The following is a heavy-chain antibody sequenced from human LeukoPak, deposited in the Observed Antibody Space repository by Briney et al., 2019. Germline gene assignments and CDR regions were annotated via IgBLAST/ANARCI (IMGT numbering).Heavy chain of an antibody. Sequence: GASVKVSCKASGYTFTSYGISWVRQAPGQGLEWMGWISAYNGNTNYAQKLQGRVTMTTDTSTSTAYMELRSLRSDDTAVYYCARDQGSSSWYYYGMDVWGRGTTVTVSS. D-gene: IGHD6-13*01. J-gene: IGHJ6*02. CDR2: ISAYNGNT. V-gene: IGHV1-18*01. CDR3: ARDQGSSSWYYYGMDV. CDR1: GYTFTSYG.